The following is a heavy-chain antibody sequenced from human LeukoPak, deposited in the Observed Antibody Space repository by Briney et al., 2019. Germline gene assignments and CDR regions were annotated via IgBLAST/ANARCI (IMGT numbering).Heavy chain of an antibody. V-gene: IGHV3-23*01. J-gene: IGHJ4*02. Sequence: AGGSLRLSCAASGFTFSSYAMSWVRQAPGKGLEWVSAISGSGGSTYYADSVKGRFTISRDNSKNTLYLQMNSLRAEDTAVYYCAKGSGDFYYFDYWGQGTLVTVSS. CDR1: GFTFSSYA. CDR3: AKGSGDFYYFDY. D-gene: IGHD6-19*01. CDR2: ISGSGGST.